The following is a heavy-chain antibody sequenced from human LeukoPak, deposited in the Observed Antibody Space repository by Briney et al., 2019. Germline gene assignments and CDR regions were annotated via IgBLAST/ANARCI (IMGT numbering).Heavy chain of an antibody. J-gene: IGHJ4*02. CDR3: AKVEGAAYYYDSSGYYDY. Sequence: GGSLRLSCAASGFTFSSYAMSWVRQAPGKGLEWVSAISGSGGSTYYADSVKGRFTISRDNSKNTLYLQMNSLRAEDTAVYYCAKVEGAAYYYDSSGYYDYWGQGTLVTVSS. CDR2: ISGSGGST. CDR1: GFTFSSYA. D-gene: IGHD3-22*01. V-gene: IGHV3-23*01.